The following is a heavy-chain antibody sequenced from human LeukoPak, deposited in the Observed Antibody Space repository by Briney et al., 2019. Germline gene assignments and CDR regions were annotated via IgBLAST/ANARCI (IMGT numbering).Heavy chain of an antibody. D-gene: IGHD2-21*01. CDR3: ARALRGGDDAFDI. V-gene: IGHV3-74*01. CDR1: GFTFSSYW. J-gene: IGHJ3*02. Sequence: GGSLRLSCAASGFTFSSYWMHWVRQAPGKGLVWVSRINSDGSSTSYADSVKGRFTISRDSAKNTLYLQMNSLRAEDTAVYYCARALRGGDDAFDIWGQGTMVTVSS. CDR2: INSDGSST.